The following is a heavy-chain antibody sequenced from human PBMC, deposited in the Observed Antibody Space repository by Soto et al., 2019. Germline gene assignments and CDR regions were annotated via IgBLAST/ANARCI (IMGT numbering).Heavy chain of an antibody. CDR1: GGSFSNYA. Sequence: QVQLVQSGAEVKKPGSSVKVSCKASGGSFSNYAISWVRQAPGQGLEWMGGIIPIFGTANYAQKFQGRVTITADEYTSTAYMELSSLRSDDTAVYYCASNAGKDGDTGYYYGMDVWGQGTTVTVSS. CDR2: IIPIFGTA. V-gene: IGHV1-69*12. CDR3: ASNAGKDGDTGYYYGMDV. D-gene: IGHD4-17*01. J-gene: IGHJ6*02.